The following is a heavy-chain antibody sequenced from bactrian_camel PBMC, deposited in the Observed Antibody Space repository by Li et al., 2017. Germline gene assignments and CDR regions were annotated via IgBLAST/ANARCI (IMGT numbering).Heavy chain of an antibody. CDR3: ATATEEAVHGDNWYDRVIYDY. D-gene: IGHD6*01. CDR2: LNSDGRT. V-gene: IGHV3S53*01. J-gene: IGHJ4*01. CDR1: GYKYSGSC. Sequence: HVQLVESGGGSVQAGGSLRLSCVASGYKYSGSCIGWFRQAPEKEREGVAMLNSDGRTRYADSVKGRFSISKDNAKNTAYLQMNSLKPGDTAMYYCATATEEAVHGDNWYDRVIYDYWSQGTQVTVS.